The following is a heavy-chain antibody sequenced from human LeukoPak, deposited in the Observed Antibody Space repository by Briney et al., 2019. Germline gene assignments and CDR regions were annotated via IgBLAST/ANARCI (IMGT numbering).Heavy chain of an antibody. CDR2: ISGSGGST. Sequence: GGSLRLSCAASGFTFSSYGMSWVRQAPGKGLEWVSAISGSGGSTYYADSVKGRFTISRDNSKNTLYLQMNSLRAEDTAVYYCAKVFGPMSSGWYLFYYYYMDVWGKGTTVTISS. J-gene: IGHJ6*03. CDR3: AKVFGPMSSGWYLFYYYYMDV. V-gene: IGHV3-23*01. D-gene: IGHD6-19*01. CDR1: GFTFSSYG.